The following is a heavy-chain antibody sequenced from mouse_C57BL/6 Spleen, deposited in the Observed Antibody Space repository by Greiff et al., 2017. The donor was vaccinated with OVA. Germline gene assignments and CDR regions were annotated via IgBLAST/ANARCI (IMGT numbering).Heavy chain of an antibody. V-gene: IGHV1-15*01. CDR1: GYTFTDYE. J-gene: IGHJ4*01. Sequence: VQLQQSGAELVRPGASVTLSCKASGYTFTDYEMHWVKQTPVHGLEWIGAIDPETGGTAYNQKFKGKAILTADKSSSTAYMELRSLTSEDSAVYYCTRKKDTNDYEDYYAMDYWGQGTSVTVSS. CDR3: TRKKDTNDYEDYYAMDY. D-gene: IGHD2-4*01. CDR2: IDPETGGT.